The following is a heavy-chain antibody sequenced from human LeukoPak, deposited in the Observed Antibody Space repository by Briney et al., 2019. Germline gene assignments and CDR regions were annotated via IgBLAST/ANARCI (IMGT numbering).Heavy chain of an antibody. CDR3: TTDPPTLYEWYFDY. Sequence: PGGSLSLSCAASGFTFSNYGMSWVRQAPGKGLKWVSDISGSGGSTYYADSVKGRFTISRDNCKNTLYLQMNSLKTEDTAVYYCTTDPPTLYEWYFDYWGQGTLVTVSS. D-gene: IGHD2-2*02. J-gene: IGHJ4*02. V-gene: IGHV3-23*01. CDR1: GFTFSNYG. CDR2: ISGSGGST.